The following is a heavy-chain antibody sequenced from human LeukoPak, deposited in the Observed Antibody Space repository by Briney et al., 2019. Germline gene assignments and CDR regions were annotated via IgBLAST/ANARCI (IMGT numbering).Heavy chain of an antibody. D-gene: IGHD5-12*01. Sequence: GGSLRLSCAASGFTFSSYVTRWVRQAPGKGLEWVAFVRYDGSNKYYADSVKGRFNISRDNSKNTLYLQMKSLRAEDTAVYYCAKGGGYEAQYYYYYLDVWGKGTTVTISS. V-gene: IGHV3-30*02. CDR1: GFTFSSYV. J-gene: IGHJ6*03. CDR3: AKGGGYEAQYYYYYLDV. CDR2: VRYDGSNK.